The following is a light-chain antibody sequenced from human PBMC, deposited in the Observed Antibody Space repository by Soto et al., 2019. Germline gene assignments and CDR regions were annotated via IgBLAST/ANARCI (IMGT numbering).Light chain of an antibody. V-gene: IGKV1-27*01. CDR2: GAS. Sequence: DFQMTQSPSSLSASVGDRVTITCRASQAIGNYLAWYQQKPGKVPKLLIYGASTLQSGVPSRFSGSGSGTDFTLTISSLQPEDFATYYCQQSYSTPYTFGQGTKLEIK. CDR1: QAIGNY. J-gene: IGKJ2*01. CDR3: QQSYSTPYT.